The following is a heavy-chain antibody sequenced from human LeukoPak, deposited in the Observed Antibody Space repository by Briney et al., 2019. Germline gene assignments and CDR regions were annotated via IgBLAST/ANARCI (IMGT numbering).Heavy chain of an antibody. V-gene: IGHV4-34*01. CDR2: INHSGST. J-gene: IGHJ4*02. CDR3: ARGAGHSYWPQNDY. CDR1: GGSFSGYY. D-gene: IGHD5-18*01. Sequence: SETLSLTCAVYGGSFSGYYWSWIRQPPGKGLEWIGEINHSGSTNYNPSLKSRVTISVDTSKNQFSLKLSSVTAADTAVYYCARGAGHSYWPQNDYWGQGTLVTVSS.